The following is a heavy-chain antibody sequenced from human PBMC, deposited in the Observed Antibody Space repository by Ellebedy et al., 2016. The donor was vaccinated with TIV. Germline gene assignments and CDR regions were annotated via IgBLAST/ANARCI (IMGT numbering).Heavy chain of an antibody. CDR2: IVGMFGTV. D-gene: IGHD5-12*01. V-gene: IGHV1-69*05. J-gene: IGHJ4*02. CDR1: GGTFSSYA. Sequence: ASVKVSCKASGGTFSSYAFSWVRQAPGQGLEWMGGIVGMFGTVNYAQKFQGRVTMTTDTSSTTAYMELRSLRYGDTAVYYCARVGWGHSGGEDNWGQGTLVTVSS. CDR3: ARVGWGHSGGEDN.